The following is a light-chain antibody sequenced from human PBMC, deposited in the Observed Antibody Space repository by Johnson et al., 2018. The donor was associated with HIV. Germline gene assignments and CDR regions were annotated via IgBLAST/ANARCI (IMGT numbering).Light chain of an antibody. CDR2: ENN. V-gene: IGLV1-51*02. Sequence: QSVLTQPPSVSAAPGQKFTISCSGSSSNIGNNYVSWYQQLPGTAPKLLIYENNKRPSGIPDRFSGSKSGTSATLGITGLQTGDEADYYCGTWDSSLSGVFGTGTKVTVL. CDR3: GTWDSSLSGV. J-gene: IGLJ1*01. CDR1: SSNIGNNY.